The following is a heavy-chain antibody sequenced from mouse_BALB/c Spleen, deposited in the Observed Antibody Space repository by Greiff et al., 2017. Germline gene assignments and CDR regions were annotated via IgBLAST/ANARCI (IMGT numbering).Heavy chain of an antibody. CDR2: ISSGGSYT. CDR1: GFTFSSYA. J-gene: IGHJ4*01. V-gene: IGHV5-9-4*01. CDR3: ARWHYYRDDDAMDY. D-gene: IGHD2-14*01. Sequence: EVKVVESGGGLVKPGGSLKLSCAASGFTFSSYAMSWVRQSPEKRLEWVAEISSGGSYTYYPDTVTGRFTISRDNAKNTLYLEMSSLRSEDTAMYYCARWHYYRDDDAMDYWGQGTSVTVSS.